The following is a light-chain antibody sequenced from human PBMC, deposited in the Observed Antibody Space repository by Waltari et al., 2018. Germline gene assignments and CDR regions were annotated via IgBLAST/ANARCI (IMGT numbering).Light chain of an antibody. V-gene: IGLV1-44*01. J-gene: IGLJ3*02. CDR2: SNT. CDR3: AAWDGSLDGPV. Sequence: QSALTQPPSASGTPGQRVTISCSGSSSNIGSNTVNWYQQLPGTAPKLLIYSNTQGPSGVPDRFRGSKSGTSASLAINGLQSEDEADYYCAAWDGSLDGPVFGGGTKVTVL. CDR1: SSNIGSNT.